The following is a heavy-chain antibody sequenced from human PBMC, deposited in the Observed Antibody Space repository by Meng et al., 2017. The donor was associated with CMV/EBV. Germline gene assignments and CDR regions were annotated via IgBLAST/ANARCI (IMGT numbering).Heavy chain of an antibody. CDR1: GGSFSGYY. D-gene: IGHD4-17*01. J-gene: IGHJ4*02. CDR2: INHSGST. CDR3: ARVPTVTTTAYFDY. V-gene: IGHV4-34*01. Sequence: SETLSLTCAVYGGSFSGYYWSWIRQPPGKGLEWIEEINHSGSTNYNPSLKSRVTISVDTSKNQFSLKLSSVTAADTAVYYCARVPTVTTTAYFDYWGQGTLVTVSS.